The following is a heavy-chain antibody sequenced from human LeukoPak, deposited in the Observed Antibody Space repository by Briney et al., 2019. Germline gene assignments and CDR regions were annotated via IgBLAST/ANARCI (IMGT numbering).Heavy chain of an antibody. D-gene: IGHD1-26*01. Sequence: PGGSLRLSCAASGFTLSSYSMNWVRQAPGKGLEWVSYISSSSSTIYYADSVKGRFTISRDNAKNSLYLQMNSLRDEDTAVYYCARGGGGVGANNYFDYWGQGTLVTVSS. CDR1: GFTLSSYS. CDR2: ISSSSSTI. CDR3: ARGGGGVGANNYFDY. J-gene: IGHJ4*02. V-gene: IGHV3-48*02.